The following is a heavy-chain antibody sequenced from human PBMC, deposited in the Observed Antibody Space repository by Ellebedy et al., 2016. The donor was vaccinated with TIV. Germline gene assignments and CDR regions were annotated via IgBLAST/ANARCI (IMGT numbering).Heavy chain of an antibody. CDR3: ARHSGSYLDAFDI. CDR2: INAYNGNT. D-gene: IGHD1-26*01. CDR1: GGTFNNYA. Sequence: ASVKVSCKASGGTFNNYAFSWVRQAPGQGLEWMGWINAYNGNTNYAQKLQGRVTMTTDTSTSTAYMELRSLRSDDTAVYYCARHSGSYLDAFDIWGQGTMVTVSS. J-gene: IGHJ3*02. V-gene: IGHV1-18*01.